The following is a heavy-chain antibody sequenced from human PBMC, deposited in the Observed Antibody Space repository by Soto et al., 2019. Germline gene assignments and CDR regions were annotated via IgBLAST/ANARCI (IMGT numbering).Heavy chain of an antibody. CDR2: ISAYNGNT. Sequence: QVQLVQSGAEVKKPGASVKVSCKASGYTFTSYGISWVRQAPGQGREWMGWISAYNGNTNYAQKLQGRVTMTTDTSTSTAYMELRSLRSDDTDVYYCAGAGGYDYIWGSYRPIDYWGQGTLVTVSS. V-gene: IGHV1-18*01. CDR3: AGAGGYDYIWGSYRPIDY. D-gene: IGHD3-16*02. CDR1: GYTFTSYG. J-gene: IGHJ4*02.